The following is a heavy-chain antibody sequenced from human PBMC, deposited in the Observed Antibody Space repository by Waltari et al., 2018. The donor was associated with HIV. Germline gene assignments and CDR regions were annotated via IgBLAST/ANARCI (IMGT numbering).Heavy chain of an antibody. Sequence: QVKLVQSGAEVKKPGSSVKVSCKASGGTLSSYAISWVRQAPGQGLEWMGGVSPIFGTANYAQKCQGRVTITADESTSTADMELSSLRSEGTGVYYCAGYDSSGYYLDYWGQGTLVTVSS. V-gene: IGHV1-69*01. CDR2: VSPIFGTA. CDR1: GGTLSSYA. D-gene: IGHD3-22*01. CDR3: AGYDSSGYYLDY. J-gene: IGHJ4*01.